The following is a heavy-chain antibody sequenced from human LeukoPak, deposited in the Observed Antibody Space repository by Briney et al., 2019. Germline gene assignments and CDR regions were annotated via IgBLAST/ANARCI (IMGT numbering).Heavy chain of an antibody. CDR2: INHSGST. CDR1: GGSFSGYY. Sequence: SETLSLTCAVSGGSFSGYYWSWIRQPPGKGLEWIGEINHSGSTNYNPSLKSRVTISLDTSKNQLSLKLSSVTAADTAVYYCARDQNWAIDYWGQGTLVTVSS. V-gene: IGHV4-34*01. D-gene: IGHD7-27*01. J-gene: IGHJ4*02. CDR3: ARDQNWAIDY.